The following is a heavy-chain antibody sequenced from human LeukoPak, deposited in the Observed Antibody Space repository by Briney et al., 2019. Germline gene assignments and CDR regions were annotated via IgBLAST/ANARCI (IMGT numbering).Heavy chain of an antibody. CDR2: ISQDGSQR. Sequence: PGGSLRLSCVASGFTFSGAWMSWVRQAPGKGLEWVGHISQDGSQRSYVASVEDRFTMSRDNPKNSLFLQMNSLRAEDTGVYFCAKYSSRALDSWGQGTLVTVS. CDR3: AKYSSRALDS. D-gene: IGHD2-15*01. CDR1: GFTFSGAW. V-gene: IGHV3-7*01. J-gene: IGHJ4*02.